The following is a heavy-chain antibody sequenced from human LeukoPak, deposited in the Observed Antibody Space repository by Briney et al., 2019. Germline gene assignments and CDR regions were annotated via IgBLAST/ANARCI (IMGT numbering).Heavy chain of an antibody. V-gene: IGHV4-34*01. CDR2: INHSGST. D-gene: IGHD6-19*01. J-gene: IGHJ6*02. CDR3: ARGTDSSGWYDYYYYGMDV. CDR1: GGSFSGYY. Sequence: SETLSLTCAVYGGSFSGYYWSWIRQPPGKGLEWIGEINHSGSTNNNPSLKSRVTISVDTSKNQFSLKLSSVTAADTAVYYCARGTDSSGWYDYYYYGMDVWGQGTTVTVSS.